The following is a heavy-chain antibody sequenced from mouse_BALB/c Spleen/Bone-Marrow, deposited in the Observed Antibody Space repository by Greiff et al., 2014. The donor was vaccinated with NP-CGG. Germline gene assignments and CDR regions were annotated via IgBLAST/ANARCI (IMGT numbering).Heavy chain of an antibody. CDR3: ARDGYYVGFAY. D-gene: IGHD2-3*01. CDR2: IDPYNGDT. J-gene: IGHJ3*01. Sequence: EVKLQESGPELVKPGASVKVSCKASGHSFTDYNMYWVKQSHGKSLESIGYIDPYNGDTSYNQKFKGRATLTVDKSSNTAFMHLNSLTSEDSAVYYCARDGYYVGFAYWGQGTLVTVSA. CDR1: GHSFTDYN. V-gene: IGHV1S135*01.